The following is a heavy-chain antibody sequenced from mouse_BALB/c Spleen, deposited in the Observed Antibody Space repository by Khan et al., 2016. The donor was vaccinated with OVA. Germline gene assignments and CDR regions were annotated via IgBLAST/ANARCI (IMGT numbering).Heavy chain of an antibody. CDR3: TRDGNYAHWYFDV. D-gene: IGHD2-1*01. CDR2: ISSGGTYT. J-gene: IGHJ1*01. CDR1: AFTFSSYT. Sequence: EVELVESGGGLVKPGGSLKLSCAASAFTFSSYTMSWVRQTPEKRLDWVATISSGGTYTYSPDSVKGRFTISRDNAKNTLYLQMSSLKSEDTAMYYCTRDGNYAHWYFDVWGAGTTVTVSS. V-gene: IGHV5-6-4*01.